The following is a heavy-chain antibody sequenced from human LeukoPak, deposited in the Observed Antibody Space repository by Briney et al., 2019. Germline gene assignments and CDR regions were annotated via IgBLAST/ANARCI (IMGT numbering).Heavy chain of an antibody. D-gene: IGHD2-2*01. CDR2: INHSGST. V-gene: IGHV4-34*01. J-gene: IGHJ6*02. Sequence: SETLSLTCAVYGGSFSGCYWSWIRQPPGKGLEWIGEINHSGSTNYNPSLKSRVTISVDTSKNQFSLKLSSVTAADTAVYYCARGGIVVVPPRSMDVWGQGTTVTVSS. CDR1: GGSFSGCY. CDR3: ARGGIVVVPPRSMDV.